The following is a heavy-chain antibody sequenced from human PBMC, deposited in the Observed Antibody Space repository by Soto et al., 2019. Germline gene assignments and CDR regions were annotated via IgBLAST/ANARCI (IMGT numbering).Heavy chain of an antibody. J-gene: IGHJ6*02. CDR1: GFTFTTHA. CDR3: AKDPPWTVGPLAMDV. V-gene: IGHV3-23*01. D-gene: IGHD3-10*01. Sequence: EVQLLESGGGLVQPGGSLGLSCVASGFTFTTHAMSWVRQSPGKGLEWVSTFSGSGGNIYYAEAVKGRLTISRDDSKNTLYLQMNSLRAEDTAVYYCAKDPPWTVGPLAMDVWGQGTTVTVSS. CDR2: FSGSGGNI.